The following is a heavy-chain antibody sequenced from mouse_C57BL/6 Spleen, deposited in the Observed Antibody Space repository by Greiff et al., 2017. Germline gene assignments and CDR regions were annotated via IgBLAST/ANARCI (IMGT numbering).Heavy chain of an antibody. CDR2: ISSGSSTI. D-gene: IGHD4-1*01. CDR3: ARSGPYFDY. Sequence: DVMLVESGGGLVKPGGSLKLSCAASGFTFSDYGMHWVRQAPEKGLEWVAYISSGSSTIYYADTVKGRFTISRDNAKNTLFLQMTSLRSEDTAMXYCARSGPYFDYWGQGTTLTVSS. V-gene: IGHV5-17*01. CDR1: GFTFSDYG. J-gene: IGHJ2*01.